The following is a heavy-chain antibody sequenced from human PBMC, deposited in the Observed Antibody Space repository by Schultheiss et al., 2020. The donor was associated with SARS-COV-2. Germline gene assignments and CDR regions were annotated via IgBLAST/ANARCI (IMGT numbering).Heavy chain of an antibody. J-gene: IGHJ5*02. Sequence: SETLSLTCAISGDSVSSNSAAWNWIRQSPSRGLEWLGRTYYRSKWYNDYAVSVKSRITINPDTSKNQFSLQLNSVTPEDTAVYYCARAHNEGGFITMVRGVILSADGFDPWGQGTLVTVSS. CDR3: ARAHNEGGFITMVRGVILSADGFDP. D-gene: IGHD3-10*01. CDR1: GDSVSSNSAA. CDR2: TYYRSKWYN. V-gene: IGHV6-1*01.